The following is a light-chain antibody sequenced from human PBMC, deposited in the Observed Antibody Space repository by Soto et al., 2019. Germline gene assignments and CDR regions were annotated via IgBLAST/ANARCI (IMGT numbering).Light chain of an antibody. V-gene: IGLV1-44*01. Sequence: QSVLTQPPSASGTPGQRVTISCSGSRSNIVSNTVNWYQHLPGAAPKLPMYAYSQRPPGIPDRFSGSKSGASASLAISGLQSEDEADYYGAVFDDSLNAYVFGTGTKLTVL. J-gene: IGLJ1*01. CDR3: AVFDDSLNAYV. CDR1: RSNIVSNT. CDR2: AYS.